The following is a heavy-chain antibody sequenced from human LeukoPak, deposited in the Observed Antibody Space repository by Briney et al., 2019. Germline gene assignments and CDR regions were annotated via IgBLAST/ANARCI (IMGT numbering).Heavy chain of an antibody. V-gene: IGHV3-23*01. Sequence: GGSLRLSCAASGFTLNSYGMSWVRQAPGKGLEWVSSISGSRTYYADSVKGRFTISRDNSKNTLYLQMSSLRAEDTAVYYCSKDLRIGTLGCFDYWGQGTLVSVSS. CDR2: ISGSRT. CDR1: GFTLNSYG. D-gene: IGHD1-1*01. J-gene: IGHJ4*02. CDR3: SKDLRIGTLGCFDY.